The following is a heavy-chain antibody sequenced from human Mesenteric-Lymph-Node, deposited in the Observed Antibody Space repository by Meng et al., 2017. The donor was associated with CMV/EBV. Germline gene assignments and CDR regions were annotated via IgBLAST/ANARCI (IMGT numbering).Heavy chain of an antibody. J-gene: IGHJ4*02. CDR1: GYTFTNYY. CDR2: INPSDGTT. Sequence: ASVKVSCKASGYTFTNYYLHWVRQAPGQGLEWMGIINPSDGTTSYPQKFQGKITMTRDTSTSTVYMELSSLRSEDTAVYYCARRGSASGSFYSDYWGQGTLVTVSS. V-gene: IGHV1-46*01. CDR3: ARRGSASGSFYSDY. D-gene: IGHD3-10*01.